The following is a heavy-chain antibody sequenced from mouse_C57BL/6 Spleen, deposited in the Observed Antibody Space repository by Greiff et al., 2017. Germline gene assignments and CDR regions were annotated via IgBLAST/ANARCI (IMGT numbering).Heavy chain of an antibody. CDR3: ARVVKLTGTFDD. Sequence: EVKLMESGGGLVKPGGSLKLSCAASGFTFSSYAMSWVRQTPEKRLEWVATISDGGSYTYYPDNVKGRFTISRDNAKNNLYLQMSHLKSEDTAMYYCARVVKLTGTFDDWGQGTTLTVSS. CDR1: GFTFSSYA. J-gene: IGHJ2*01. CDR2: ISDGGSYT. D-gene: IGHD4-1*01. V-gene: IGHV5-4*03.